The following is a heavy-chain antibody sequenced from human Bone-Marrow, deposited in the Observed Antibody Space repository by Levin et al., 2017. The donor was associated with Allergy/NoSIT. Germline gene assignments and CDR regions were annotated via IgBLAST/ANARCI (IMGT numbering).Heavy chain of an antibody. CDR1: GFNFNAYA. Sequence: PGGSLRLSCEASGFNFNAYAMTWVRQAPGQGLEWVSSISGTGSNTFYAAPVKGRFTISRDNSQNTVYLQMNNLRVDDTALYYCAKHGTTPTHFDSWGQGTLVSVSS. CDR3: AKHGTTPTHFDS. CDR2: ISGTGSNT. V-gene: IGHV3-23*01. J-gene: IGHJ4*02. D-gene: IGHD1/OR15-1a*01.